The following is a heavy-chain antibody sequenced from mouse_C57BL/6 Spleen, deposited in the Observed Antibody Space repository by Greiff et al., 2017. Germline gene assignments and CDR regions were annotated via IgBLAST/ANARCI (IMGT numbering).Heavy chain of an antibody. CDR1: GYTFTGYW. D-gene: IGHD3-2*02. Sequence: VQLQQSGAELMKPGASVKLSCKATGYTFTGYWIEWVKQRPGHGLEWIGEIFPGSGSTTYNEKFKGKATFTADTSSNTAYMQLSSLTTEDSAIXYCARYWWTAQVSYAMDYWGQGTSVTVSS. CDR2: IFPGSGST. V-gene: IGHV1-9*01. CDR3: ARYWWTAQVSYAMDY. J-gene: IGHJ4*01.